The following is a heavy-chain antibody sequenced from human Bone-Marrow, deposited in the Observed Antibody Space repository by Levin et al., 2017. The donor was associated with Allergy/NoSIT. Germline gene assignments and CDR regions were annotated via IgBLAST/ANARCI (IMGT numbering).Heavy chain of an antibody. CDR3: ASTVAGMFDH. J-gene: IGHJ4*02. CDR2: IKQDGSEK. D-gene: IGHD6-19*01. Sequence: GGSLRLSCGASGFTLSTYWMTWVRQVPGKGLEWVANIKQDGSEKYYADSVEGRFTISRDNAKNSLYLEMNSLRAEDTAVYYCASTVAGMFDHWGQGTLVTVSS. V-gene: IGHV3-7*01. CDR1: GFTLSTYW.